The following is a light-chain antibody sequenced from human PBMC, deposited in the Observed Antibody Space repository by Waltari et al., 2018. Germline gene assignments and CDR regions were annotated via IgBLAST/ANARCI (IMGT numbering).Light chain of an antibody. V-gene: IGLV2-14*03. Sequence: QSALPQPASVSGSPGQSITISCPGPTDDVSDSNLVSCYQVHPGPAPKVILFDVPNRPSGVARRFSGSKSRSTASLTISGLQAEDEADYYCCSYTKTKTVVFGGGTKVTVL. J-gene: IGLJ2*01. CDR1: TDDVSDSNL. CDR2: DVP. CDR3: CSYTKTKTVV.